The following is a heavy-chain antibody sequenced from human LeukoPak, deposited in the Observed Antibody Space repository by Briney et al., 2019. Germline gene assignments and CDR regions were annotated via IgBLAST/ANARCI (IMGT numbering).Heavy chain of an antibody. V-gene: IGHV4-39*01. CDR3: ARLRRGEWFGDPTPATYYFDY. Sequence: SETLSLTCTVSGGSISSSSYYWGWIRQPPGQGLEWIVSIYYSGSTYYNPSLKSRVTISVDTSKNQFSLKLSSVTAADTAVYYCARLRRGEWFGDPTPATYYFDYWGQGTLVTVSS. D-gene: IGHD3-10*01. CDR2: IYYSGST. CDR1: GGSISSSSYY. J-gene: IGHJ4*02.